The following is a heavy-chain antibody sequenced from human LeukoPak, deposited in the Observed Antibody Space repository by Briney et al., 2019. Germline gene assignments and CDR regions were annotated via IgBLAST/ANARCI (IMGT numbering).Heavy chain of an antibody. CDR1: GGTFSSYA. D-gene: IGHD6-6*01. CDR3: ARDGSDSSSSRWFDP. J-gene: IGHJ5*02. Sequence: GASVKVSCKASGGTFSSYAISWVRQAPGQGLEWMGGIIPIFGTANYAQKFQGRVTITTDESTSTACMELSSLRSEDTAVYYCARDGSDSSSSRWFDPWGQGTLVTVSS. V-gene: IGHV1-69*05. CDR2: IIPIFGTA.